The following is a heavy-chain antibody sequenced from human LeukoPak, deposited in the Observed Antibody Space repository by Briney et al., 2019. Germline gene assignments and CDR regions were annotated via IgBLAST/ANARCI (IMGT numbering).Heavy chain of an antibody. CDR2: IYPGDSDT. V-gene: IGHV5-51*01. CDR3: ARLMGSSWYPLDY. J-gene: IGHJ4*02. CDR1: GSRFTSYW. Sequence: GESLKISCKGSGSRFTSYWIGWVRPMPGKGLEWMGIIYPGDSDTRYSPSFQGQVTISADKSISTAYLQWSSLKASDTAMYYCARLMGSSWYPLDYWGQGTLVTVSS. D-gene: IGHD6-13*01.